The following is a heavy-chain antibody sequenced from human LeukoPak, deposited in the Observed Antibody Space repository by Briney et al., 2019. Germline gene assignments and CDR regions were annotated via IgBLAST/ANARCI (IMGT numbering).Heavy chain of an antibody. V-gene: IGHV4-30-2*01. J-gene: IGHJ4*02. CDR2: IYHSGST. Sequence: PSETLSLTCAVSGGSISSGGYSWSWIRQPPGKGLEWIGYIYHSGSTYYNPSLKSRVTISVDRSKNQFSLKLSSVTAADTAVYYCAGAYGDYYFDYWGQGTLVTVSS. CDR3: AGAYGDYYFDY. D-gene: IGHD4-17*01. CDR1: GGSISSGGYS.